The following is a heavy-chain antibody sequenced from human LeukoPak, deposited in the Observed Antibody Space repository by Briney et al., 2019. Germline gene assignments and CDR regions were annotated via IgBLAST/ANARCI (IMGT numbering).Heavy chain of an antibody. V-gene: IGHV4-38-2*02. Sequence: SETLSLTCTVSGYSISSGYYWGWIRQPPGKGLEWIGSIYHSGSTYYNPSLKSRVTISVDTSKNQFSLKLSSVTAADTAVYYCARLYYYDSSGLTPAGWGQGTLVTVSS. CDR2: IYHSGST. J-gene: IGHJ4*02. D-gene: IGHD3-22*01. CDR1: GYSISSGYY. CDR3: ARLYYYDSSGLTPAG.